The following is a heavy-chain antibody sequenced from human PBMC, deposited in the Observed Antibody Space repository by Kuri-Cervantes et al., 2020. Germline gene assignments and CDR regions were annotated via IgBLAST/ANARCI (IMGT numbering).Heavy chain of an antibody. CDR1: GFTFSSYG. J-gene: IGHJ6*03. CDR3: AKGPYYYGSGSYSPDYYMDV. D-gene: IGHD3-10*01. CDR2: IRYDGSNK. Sequence: GGSLRLSCAASGFTFSSYGMHWVRQAPGKGLEWVAFIRYDGSNKYYADSVKGRFTISRDNSKNSLYLQMNSLRTEDTALYYCAKGPYYYGSGSYSPDYYMDVWGKGTTVTVSS. V-gene: IGHV3-30*02.